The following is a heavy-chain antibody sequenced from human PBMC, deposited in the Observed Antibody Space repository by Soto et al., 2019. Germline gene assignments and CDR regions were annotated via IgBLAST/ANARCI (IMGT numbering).Heavy chain of an antibody. CDR3: ARSPQPTRGIHWYFDL. V-gene: IGHV3-30*04. CDR2: ISYDGINK. CDR1: GCTFSSYA. D-gene: IGHD1-26*01. Sequence: GGSQRLSYAASGCTFSSYAMHWVRQAPGKGLEWVAAISYDGINKYYVDSVKGRFTISRDNSKNTLYVQMNSLRAEDTALYYCARSPQPTRGIHWYFDLWGRGILVTVSS. J-gene: IGHJ2*01.